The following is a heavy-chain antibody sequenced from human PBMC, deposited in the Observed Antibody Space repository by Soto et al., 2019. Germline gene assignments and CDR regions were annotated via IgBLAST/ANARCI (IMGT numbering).Heavy chain of an antibody. CDR3: ARMTTLWISDDY. CDR1: GGSISSGGYY. D-gene: IGHD4-17*01. CDR2: IYYSGST. J-gene: IGHJ4*02. Sequence: PSETLSLTCTVSGGSISSGGYYWSWIRQHPGKGLEWIGYIYYSGSTYYNPSLESRVTISVDTSKNQFSLKLSSVTAADTAVYYCARMTTLWISDDYWGQGTLVTVSS. V-gene: IGHV4-31*03.